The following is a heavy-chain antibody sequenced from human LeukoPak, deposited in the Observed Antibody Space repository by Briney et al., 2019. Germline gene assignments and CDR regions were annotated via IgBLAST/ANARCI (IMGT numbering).Heavy chain of an antibody. D-gene: IGHD1-20*01. CDR2: ISGSGGST. CDR1: GFTFSSYA. CDR3: AKVSRAITGTNYYGMDV. J-gene: IGHJ6*02. Sequence: PAGGSLRLSCAASGFTFSSYALSWVRQAPGKGLERVSAISGSGGSTYYADSVKGRFTISRDNSKNTLYLQMNSLRAEDTAVYYCAKVSRAITGTNYYGMDVWGQGTTVTVSS. V-gene: IGHV3-23*01.